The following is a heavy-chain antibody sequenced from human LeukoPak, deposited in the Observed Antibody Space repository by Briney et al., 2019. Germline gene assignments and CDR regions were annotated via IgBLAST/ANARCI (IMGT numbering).Heavy chain of an antibody. CDR3: AREYYDILTANFDY. CDR1: GFTFTSYG. V-gene: IGHV3-33*01. CDR2: IWFDGSKK. D-gene: IGHD3-9*01. J-gene: IGHJ4*02. Sequence: GGSLRLSCAASGFTFTSYGMHWVRQAPGKGLEWVAVIWFDGSKKFYADPVKGRFTISRDDSKNTVYLQMNSLRAEDTAVYYCAREYYDILTANFDYWGQGTLVTVSS.